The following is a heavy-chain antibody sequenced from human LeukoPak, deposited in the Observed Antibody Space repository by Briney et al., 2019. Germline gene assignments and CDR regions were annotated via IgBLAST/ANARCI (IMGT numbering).Heavy chain of an antibody. Sequence: GGSLRLSCAASGLTFNTYGMAWVRQAPGKGLDWVSDTGARGDTTHYADSVKGRFTISRDNSKSMLYLQMSNLRAEDTAIYYCATALSLAMYWGQGTLVTVSS. CDR1: GLTFNTYG. V-gene: IGHV3-23*01. CDR2: TGARGDTT. D-gene: IGHD6-6*01. J-gene: IGHJ4*02. CDR3: ATALSLAMY.